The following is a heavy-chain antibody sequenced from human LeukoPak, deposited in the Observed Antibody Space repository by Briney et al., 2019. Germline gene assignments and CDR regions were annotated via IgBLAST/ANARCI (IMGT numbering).Heavy chain of an antibody. CDR1: GFTFSNYA. V-gene: IGHV3-30-3*01. Sequence: GRSLRLSCAGSGFTFSNYAMNWVRQAPGKGLEWVAVTSYDGSNKYYADSVKGRFTISRDNSKNTLYLQMNSLRAEDTAVYYCAKEGAFSSGWPPYYFDYWGQGTLVTVSS. CDR3: AKEGAFSSGWPPYYFDY. J-gene: IGHJ4*02. D-gene: IGHD6-19*01. CDR2: TSYDGSNK.